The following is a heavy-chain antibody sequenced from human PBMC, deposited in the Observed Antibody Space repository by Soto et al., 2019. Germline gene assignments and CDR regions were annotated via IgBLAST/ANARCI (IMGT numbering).Heavy chain of an antibody. CDR1: GFTFSDYY. CDR2: IGDTGRTI. CDR3: ARVDNRRMPMTGVPFDH. D-gene: IGHD3-22*01. J-gene: IGHJ4*02. Sequence: PGGSLRLSCAAPGFTFSDYYMSWIRQAPGKGLEWLSYIGDTGRTIYYADSVRGRFTISRDNAKTSLYLQINSLRAEDTAVYYCARVDNRRMPMTGVPFDHWGQGTLVTVSS. V-gene: IGHV3-11*01.